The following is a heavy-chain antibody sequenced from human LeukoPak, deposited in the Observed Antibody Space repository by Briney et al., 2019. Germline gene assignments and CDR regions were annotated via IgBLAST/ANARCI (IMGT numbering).Heavy chain of an antibody. J-gene: IGHJ3*02. CDR2: IIPIFGTA. CDR3: AREAQDAFDI. Sequence: SVKVSCKASGGTFSSYAISWVRQAPGQGLEWMGGIIPIFGTANYAQEFQGRVTITTDESTSTAYMELSSLIYEDTAVYYCAREAQDAFDIWGQGTMVTVSS. CDR1: GGTFSSYA. V-gene: IGHV1-69*05.